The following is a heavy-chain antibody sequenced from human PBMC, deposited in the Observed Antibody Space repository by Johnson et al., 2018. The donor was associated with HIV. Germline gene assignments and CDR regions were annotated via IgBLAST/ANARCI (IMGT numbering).Heavy chain of an antibody. D-gene: IGHD2-21*02. CDR2: IRSTAYGGTT. J-gene: IGHJ3*02. CDR3: TGGRDLRAFDI. Sequence: VQLVESGGGLVQPGRSLRLSCTASGFTFGDYAMSWVRQAPGKGLEWVGFIRSTAYGGTTEYAASVKGRFTISRDDSQNIAYLQMNSLKTEDTAMYYCTGGRDLRAFDIWGQGTMVTVSS. CDR1: GFTFGDYA. V-gene: IGHV3-49*04.